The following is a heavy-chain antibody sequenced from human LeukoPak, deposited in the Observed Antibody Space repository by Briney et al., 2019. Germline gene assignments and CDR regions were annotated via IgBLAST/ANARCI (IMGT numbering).Heavy chain of an antibody. CDR3: ASNTYYYDSSGYYYSDAFDI. V-gene: IGHV1-46*01. Sequence: ASVKVSCKASGYTFTSYYMHWVRQAPGQGLEWMGIINPSGGSTSYAQKFQGRVTMTRDTSTSTVYMELSNLRSEDTAVYYCASNTYYYDSSGYYYSDAFDIWGQGTMVTVSS. CDR1: GYTFTSYY. J-gene: IGHJ3*02. D-gene: IGHD3-22*01. CDR2: INPSGGST.